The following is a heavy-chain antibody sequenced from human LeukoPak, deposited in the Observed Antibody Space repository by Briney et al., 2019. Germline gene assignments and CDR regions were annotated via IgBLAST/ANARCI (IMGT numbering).Heavy chain of an antibody. V-gene: IGHV4-34*01. J-gene: IGHJ6*03. CDR2: IKHSGIS. CDR1: GGSFSGYY. CDR3: ARNGGSSSWYYYYYYMDV. Sequence: SETLSLTCAVYGGSFSGYYWSWIRQPPGKGLEWIGEIKHSGISNYNPSLKSRVTISLDTSKNQFSLKLSSVTAADTAVYYCARNGGSSSWYYYYYYMDVWGKGTTVTVSS. D-gene: IGHD6-13*01.